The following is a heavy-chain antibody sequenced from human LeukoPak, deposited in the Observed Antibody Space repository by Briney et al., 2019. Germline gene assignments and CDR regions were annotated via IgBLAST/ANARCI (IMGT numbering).Heavy chain of an antibody. CDR1: GYTFTGYY. J-gene: IGHJ4*02. CDR3: ARGRGDFDY. D-gene: IGHD3-10*01. V-gene: IGHV1-8*02. CDR2: INPNSGNT. Sequence: ASVKVSCKASGYTFTGYYMHWVRQAPGQGLEWMGWINPNSGNTGYAQKFQGRVTMTRNTSISTAYMELSSLRSEDTAVYYCARGRGDFDYWGQGTLVTVSS.